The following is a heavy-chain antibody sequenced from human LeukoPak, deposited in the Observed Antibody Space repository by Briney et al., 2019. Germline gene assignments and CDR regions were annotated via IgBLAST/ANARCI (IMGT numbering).Heavy chain of an antibody. Sequence: ASVKVSCKASGYTFTSYGISWVRQAPGQGLEWMGWISAYNGNTNYAQKLQGRVTMTTDTSTSTAYMELSSLRSEDTAVYYCATLAYYYDSSGYYCQHWGQGTLVTVSS. CDR3: ATLAYYYDSSGYYCQH. CDR2: ISAYNGNT. D-gene: IGHD3-22*01. CDR1: GYTFTSYG. J-gene: IGHJ1*01. V-gene: IGHV1-18*01.